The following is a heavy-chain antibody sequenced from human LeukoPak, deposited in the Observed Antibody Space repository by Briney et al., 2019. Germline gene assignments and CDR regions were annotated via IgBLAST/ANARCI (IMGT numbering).Heavy chain of an antibody. Sequence: SETLSLTCAVYGGSFSGYYWSWIRQPPGKGLEWIGEINHSGSINYNPSLKSRVTISVDTSKNQFSLKLSSVTAADTAVYYCARRVRGYSGYDFYSAVGHWFDPWGQGTLVTVSS. D-gene: IGHD5-12*01. CDR3: ARRVRGYSGYDFYSAVGHWFDP. CDR1: GGSFSGYY. V-gene: IGHV4-34*01. CDR2: INHSGSI. J-gene: IGHJ5*02.